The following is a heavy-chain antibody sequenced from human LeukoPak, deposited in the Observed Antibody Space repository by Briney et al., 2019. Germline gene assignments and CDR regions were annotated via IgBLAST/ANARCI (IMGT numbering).Heavy chain of an antibody. CDR2: VSGSGETT. J-gene: IGHJ1*01. CDR1: GGSVSSGSYY. V-gene: IGHV3-23*01. CDR3: AKFFDPSGGASGWTWTIDK. Sequence: PSETLSLTCTVSGGSVSSGSYYWSWVRQPPGKGLEWVAAVSGSGETTYLADFVKGRFSITRDNSGNTLYLQMYSLRAEDTAVYYCAKFFDPSGGASGWTWTIDKWGQGALVIVSS. D-gene: IGHD6-25*01.